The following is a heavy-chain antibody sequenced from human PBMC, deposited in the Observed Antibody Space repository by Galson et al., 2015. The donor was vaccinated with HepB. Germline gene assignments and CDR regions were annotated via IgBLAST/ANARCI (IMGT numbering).Heavy chain of an antibody. CDR3: ARDGQAWSEYYFDY. J-gene: IGHJ4*02. CDR2: ISYDGSNK. Sequence: SLRLSCAASGFTFSSYAMHWVRQAPGKGLEWVAVISYDGSNKYYADSVKGRFTISRDNSKNTLYLQMNSLRAEDTAVYYCARDGQAWSEYYFDYWGQGTLVTVSS. CDR1: GFTFSSYA. V-gene: IGHV3-30-3*01. D-gene: IGHD2-15*01.